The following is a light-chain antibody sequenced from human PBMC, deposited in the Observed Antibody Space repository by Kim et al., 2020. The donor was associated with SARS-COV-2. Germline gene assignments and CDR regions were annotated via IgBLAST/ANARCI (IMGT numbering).Light chain of an antibody. CDR1: QSISTS. J-gene: IGKJ1*01. CDR2: GAT. V-gene: IGKV1-39*01. Sequence: ASVGDTVTITCRASQSISTSLNWYQQKAGQAPKLLIYGATSFQSGVPSRFSGSGSGTDFTLTITSLQSEDFATYFCQQDYSSLWTFGQGTKVDIK. CDR3: QQDYSSLWT.